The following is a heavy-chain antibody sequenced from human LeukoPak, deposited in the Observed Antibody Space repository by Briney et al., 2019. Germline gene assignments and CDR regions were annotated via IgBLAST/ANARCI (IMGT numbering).Heavy chain of an antibody. CDR3: ARDLGPYNWFDP. D-gene: IGHD7-27*01. CDR1: GGSISSGSYY. CDR2: IYTSGNG. Sequence: SETLSLTCTVSGGSISSGSYYWSWIRQPAGKGLEWIGHIYTSGNGNYNPSLKSRVTISIDTTKNQFSLKLSSVTAADTALYYCARDLGPYNWFDPWGQGTLVTVSS. J-gene: IGHJ5*02. V-gene: IGHV4-61*09.